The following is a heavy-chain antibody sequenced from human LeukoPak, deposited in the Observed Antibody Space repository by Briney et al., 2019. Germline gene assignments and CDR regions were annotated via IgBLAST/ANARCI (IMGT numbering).Heavy chain of an antibody. CDR3: ARDSSSSWLHAFDI. D-gene: IGHD6-13*01. V-gene: IGHV4-34*01. CDR1: GGSFSGYY. CDR2: INHSGST. Sequence: SETLSLTCAVYGGSFSGYYWSWIRQPPGKGLEWIGEINHSGSTNYNPSLKSRVTISVDTSKNQFSLKLSSVTAADTAVYYCARDSSSSWLHAFDIWGQGTMVTVSS. J-gene: IGHJ3*02.